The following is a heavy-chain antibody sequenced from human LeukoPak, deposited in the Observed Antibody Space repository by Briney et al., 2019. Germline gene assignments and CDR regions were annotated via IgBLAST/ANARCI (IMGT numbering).Heavy chain of an antibody. Sequence: ASVKVSCKASGYTFTGYYMHWVRQAPGQGLEWMGIINPSGGSTSSAQKFQGRITMTRDTSTSTIYMELSSLRSEDTAVYYCARDLLAEGFYDSSGPERIVGAFDIWGQGTMVTVSS. CDR3: ARDLLAEGFYDSSGPERIVGAFDI. D-gene: IGHD3-22*01. CDR2: INPSGGST. J-gene: IGHJ3*02. CDR1: GYTFTGYY. V-gene: IGHV1-46*01.